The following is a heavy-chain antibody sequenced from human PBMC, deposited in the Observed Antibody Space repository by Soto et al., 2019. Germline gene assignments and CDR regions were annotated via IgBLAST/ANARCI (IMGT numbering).Heavy chain of an antibody. CDR3: NTCSRGNCYGPVDA. CDR2: VKSNSDGGTT. D-gene: IGHD2-15*01. CDR1: GFTFTNAW. J-gene: IGHJ6*04. V-gene: IGHV3-15*01. Sequence: EVQLVESGGGLVKPGGSLRLSCAASGFTFTNAWMSWVRQAPGKGLEWVGRVKSNSDGGTTDYAVPVKGRFTISRDDSKNTLYLQMNSLEIEDTAVYYCNTCSRGNCYGPVDAWGKGAAVTVSS.